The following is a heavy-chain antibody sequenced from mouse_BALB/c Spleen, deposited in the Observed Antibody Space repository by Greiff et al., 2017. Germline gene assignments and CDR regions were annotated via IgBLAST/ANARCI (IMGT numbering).Heavy chain of an antibody. D-gene: IGHD5-1*01. Sequence: QVQLQQSGAELAKPGASVKMSCKASGYTFTSYWMHWVKQRPGQGLEWIGYINPSTGYTEYNQKFKDKATLTADKSSSTAYMQLSSLTSEDSAVYYCARYPYAKDYWGQGTSVTVSS. CDR2: INPSTGYT. V-gene: IGHV1-7*01. J-gene: IGHJ4*01. CDR3: ARYPYAKDY. CDR1: GYTFTSYW.